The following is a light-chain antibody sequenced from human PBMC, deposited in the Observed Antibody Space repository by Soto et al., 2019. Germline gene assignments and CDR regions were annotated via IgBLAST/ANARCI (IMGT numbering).Light chain of an antibody. V-gene: IGLV3-25*02. CDR1: ALPKTY. CDR2: KDI. CDR3: QSGDSSGTYWV. J-gene: IGLJ3*02. Sequence: SYELTQPPSVSVSPGQTARITCSGDALPKTYVYWYQQKPGQAPVLVIYKDIERPSEIPERFSGSSSGTTVTLTIRGVQAEDEADYYCQSGDSSGTYWVFGGGTKLTVL.